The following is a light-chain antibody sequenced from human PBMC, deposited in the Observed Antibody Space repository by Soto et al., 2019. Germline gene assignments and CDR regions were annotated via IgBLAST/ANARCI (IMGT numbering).Light chain of an antibody. V-gene: IGKV1-12*01. CDR2: SAS. CDR1: QDISNY. J-gene: IGKJ4*01. Sequence: DLQMTQSPSSLSASVGDRVTITCRASQDISNYLAWFQQKPGKAPKLLIYSASSLQSGVPSRFSGRGSGTIFTLPISSLQPEDFASYYCQQASSLPLTFGGGTQVEIK. CDR3: QQASSLPLT.